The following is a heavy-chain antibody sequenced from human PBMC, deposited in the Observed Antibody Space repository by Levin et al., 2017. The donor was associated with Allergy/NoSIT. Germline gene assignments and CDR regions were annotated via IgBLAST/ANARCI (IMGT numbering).Heavy chain of an antibody. CDR1: GGSISSSSYY. J-gene: IGHJ2*01. CDR2: IYYSGST. V-gene: IGHV4-39*01. Sequence: PSETLSLTCTVSGGSISSSSYYWGWIRQPPGKGLEWIGSIYYSGSTYYNPSLKSRVTISVDTSKNQFSLKLSSVTAADTAVYYCARHEWLVRLNWYFDLWGRGTLVTVSS. D-gene: IGHD6-19*01. CDR3: ARHEWLVRLNWYFDL.